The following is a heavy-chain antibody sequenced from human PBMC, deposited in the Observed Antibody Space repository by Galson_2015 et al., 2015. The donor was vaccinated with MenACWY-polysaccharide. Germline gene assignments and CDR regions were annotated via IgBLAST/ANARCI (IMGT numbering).Heavy chain of an antibody. CDR2: MNPNSGNT. Sequence: SVKVSCKASGYTFTSYDINWVRQATGQGLEWMGWMNPNSGNTGYAQKFQGRVTMTRDTSISTAYMELRSLRYEDTAVHYCARVVRRKYSYSDYWGQGTLVSVSS. D-gene: IGHD5-18*01. J-gene: IGHJ4*02. V-gene: IGHV1-8*01. CDR1: GYTFTSYD. CDR3: ARVVRRKYSYSDY.